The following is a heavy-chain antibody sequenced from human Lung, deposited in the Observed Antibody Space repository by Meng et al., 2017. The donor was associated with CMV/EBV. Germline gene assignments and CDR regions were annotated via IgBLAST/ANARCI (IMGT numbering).Heavy chain of an antibody. J-gene: IGHJ4*02. CDR2: IDPNTGNP. V-gene: IGHV7-4-1*02. CDR1: RYPFTSYA. D-gene: IGHD5-24*01. Sequence: QVQLVQSGSELKQPGASVKASCQPSRYPFTSYAINWVRQAPGQGPDWMGWIDPNTGNPTYDQGFTGRFVLSLDTSVSTAYLQINSLRADDTAVYYCARDSPLDGYSLLDYWGQGTLVTVSS. CDR3: ARDSPLDGYSLLDY.